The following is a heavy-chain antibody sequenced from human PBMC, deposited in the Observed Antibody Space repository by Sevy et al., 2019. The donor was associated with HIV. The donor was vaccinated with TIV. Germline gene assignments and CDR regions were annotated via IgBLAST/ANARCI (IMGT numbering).Heavy chain of an antibody. D-gene: IGHD4-17*01. V-gene: IGHV3-30-3*01. CDR1: GFTFSGYA. CDR3: ARGVYGDYVFDY. CDR2: ISYDGSNK. Sequence: GGSLRLSCAASGFTFSGYAMLWVRQAPGKGLEWVAVISYDGSNKYYADSLKGRFTISRDNSKNTRHLQMNSLRAEDTAVYYCARGVYGDYVFDYWGQGTLVTVSS. J-gene: IGHJ4*02.